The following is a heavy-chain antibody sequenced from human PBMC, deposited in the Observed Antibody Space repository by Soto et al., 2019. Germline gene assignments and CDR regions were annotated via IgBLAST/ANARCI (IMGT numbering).Heavy chain of an antibody. J-gene: IGHJ5*02. Sequence: ASVKVSCKTSGYTFNTYGINWVRQAPGQGLELMGWISAYDGKTTYAEKFQGRVTLTTDTSTSTAYMELRSLRSDDTAIYYCARDPHEFWTSYWFDPWGQGTPVTVSS. V-gene: IGHV1-18*01. CDR1: GYTFNTYG. CDR2: ISAYDGKT. D-gene: IGHD3-3*01. CDR3: ARDPHEFWTSYWFDP.